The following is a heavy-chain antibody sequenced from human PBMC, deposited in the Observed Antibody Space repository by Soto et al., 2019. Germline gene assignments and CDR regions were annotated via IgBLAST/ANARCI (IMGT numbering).Heavy chain of an antibody. CDR3: ARDRGIAAAGS. V-gene: IGHV4-4*02. CDR2: IYHSGTT. D-gene: IGHD6-13*01. CDR1: GDSITSPNW. J-gene: IGHJ5*02. Sequence: QVHLQESDPGLVKPSETLSLTCAVSGDSITSPNWWVWVRQAPGKGLEWIGEIYHSGTTNYNPSLKSRVTISVGKSENQFSLKLTSVTAADTAVYYCARDRGIAAAGSWGQGILVTVSS.